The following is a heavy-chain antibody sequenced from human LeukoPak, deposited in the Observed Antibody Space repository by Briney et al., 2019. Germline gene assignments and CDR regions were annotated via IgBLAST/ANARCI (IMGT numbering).Heavy chain of an antibody. CDR3: ASISVTAIPYFHY. CDR2: IYDSGST. Sequence: SETLSLTCAVSGGSISSSNWWNWVRQPPGKGLEGIGQIYDSGSTNYNPSLKTRVTISVDTSKSQFSLNLTSVTAADTAVYYCASISVTAIPYFHYWGQGTLVTVSS. CDR1: GGSISSSNW. V-gene: IGHV4-4*02. D-gene: IGHD2-21*02. J-gene: IGHJ4*02.